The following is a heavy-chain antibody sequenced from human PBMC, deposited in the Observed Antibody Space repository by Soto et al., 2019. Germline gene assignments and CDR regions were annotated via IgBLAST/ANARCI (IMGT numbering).Heavy chain of an antibody. J-gene: IGHJ6*02. CDR1: GGSISSSNW. CDR2: IYHSGST. Sequence: SETLSLTCAVSGGSISSSNWWSWVRQPPGKGLEWIGEIYHSGSTNCNPSLKSRVTISVDKSKNQFSLKLSSVTAADTAVYYCARHRLDYGDYLFYYYGMDVWGPGTTVTVS. V-gene: IGHV4-4*02. CDR3: ARHRLDYGDYLFYYYGMDV. D-gene: IGHD4-17*01.